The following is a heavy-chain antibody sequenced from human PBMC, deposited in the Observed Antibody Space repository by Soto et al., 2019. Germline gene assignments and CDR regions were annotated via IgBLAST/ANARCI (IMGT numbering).Heavy chain of an antibody. Sequence: PGESLKISCKASGYSFSTRWIGWVRQMPGKGLEWMGIIYPGDSDTRYSPPFQGQVTITADKSVSTAYLQWSSLKASDTAMYYCARHRLEYFSLWVSGDHRDLLDVCSQGTT. CDR3: ARHRLEYFSLWVSGDHRDLLDV. D-gene: IGHD3-3*01. CDR1: GYSFSTRW. CDR2: IYPGDSDT. V-gene: IGHV5-51*01. J-gene: IGHJ6*02.